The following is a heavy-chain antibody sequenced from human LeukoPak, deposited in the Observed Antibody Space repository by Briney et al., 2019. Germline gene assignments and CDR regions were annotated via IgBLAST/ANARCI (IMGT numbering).Heavy chain of an antibody. J-gene: IGHJ4*02. Sequence: GGSLRLSCTASGFTFGDYAMSWVRQAPGKGLEWVGFISSKTYGGTTEYAASVKGRFTISRDDSKSIAYLQMNSLKTEDTAVYYRTRPINYYDSSGSYYWGQGTLVTVSS. CDR3: TRPINYYDSSGSYY. CDR2: ISSKTYGGTT. D-gene: IGHD3-22*01. V-gene: IGHV3-49*04. CDR1: GFTFGDYA.